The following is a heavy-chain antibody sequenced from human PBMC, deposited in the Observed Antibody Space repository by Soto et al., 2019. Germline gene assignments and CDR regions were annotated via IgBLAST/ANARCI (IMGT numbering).Heavy chain of an antibody. Sequence: QVTLKESGPVLVKPTETLTLRCTVSGLSITDSEMGVSWIRQPPGQPLEWLAHIDSSGEKSYRTFLKRRLAISKDNSKSQIVLTMTNMDPADTATYYCARRHLAVAVSPWFDPWGQGIPVTVSS. D-gene: IGHD6-19*01. J-gene: IGHJ5*02. CDR1: GLSITDSEMG. V-gene: IGHV2-26*01. CDR3: ARRHLAVAVSPWFDP. CDR2: IDSSGEK.